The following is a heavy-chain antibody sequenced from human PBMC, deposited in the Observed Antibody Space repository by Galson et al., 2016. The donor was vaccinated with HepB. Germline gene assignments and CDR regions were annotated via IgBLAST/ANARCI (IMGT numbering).Heavy chain of an antibody. J-gene: IGHJ4*02. CDR3: ARAVSWDYGDYAGY. CDR2: ISSSSSYI. CDR1: GFTFSSYS. V-gene: IGHV3-21*01. Sequence: SLRLSCAASGFTFSSYSMNWVRQAPGKGLEWVSPISSSSSYIYYADSVKGRFTISRDNAKNSLYLQMNSLSAEDTAVYYCARAVSWDYGDYAGYWGQGTLVTVSS. D-gene: IGHD4-17*01.